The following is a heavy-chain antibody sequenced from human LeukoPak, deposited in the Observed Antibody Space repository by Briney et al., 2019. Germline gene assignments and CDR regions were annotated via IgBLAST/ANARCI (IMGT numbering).Heavy chain of an antibody. CDR1: GGSISSYY. CDR3: ARFTFTGDLDY. CDR2: IYYSGST. Sequence: PSETLSLTCIVSGGSISSYYWSWIRQPPGKGLEWIGYIYYSGSTNYNPSLKSRVTISVDTSKNQFSLKLSSVTAADTAVYYCARFTFTGDLDYWGQGTLVTVSS. J-gene: IGHJ4*02. V-gene: IGHV4-59*01. D-gene: IGHD3-16*01.